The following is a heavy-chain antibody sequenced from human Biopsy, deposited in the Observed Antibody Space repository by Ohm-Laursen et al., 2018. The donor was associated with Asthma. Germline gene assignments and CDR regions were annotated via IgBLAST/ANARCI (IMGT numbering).Heavy chain of an antibody. J-gene: IGHJ4*02. Sequence: GTLSLTCAVYGGSFSSNYWSWIRQTPGKGLEWLGDTHHSGYTNYDPSLSSRLTLSVDTSKNQFSLKLTSVTAADTATYYCATDSGVLPLGDWGQGSLVTVSS. V-gene: IGHV4-34*01. D-gene: IGHD4-17*01. CDR2: THHSGYT. CDR3: ATDSGVLPLGD. CDR1: GGSFSSNY.